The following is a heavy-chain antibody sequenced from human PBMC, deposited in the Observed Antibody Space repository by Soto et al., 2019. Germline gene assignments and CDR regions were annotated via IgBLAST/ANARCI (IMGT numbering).Heavy chain of an antibody. CDR2: IYPGDSDT. CDR1: GYSFTSYW. Sequence: GSLKISCKGSGYSFTSYWIGWVRQMPGKGLEWMGIIYPGDSDTRYSPSFQGQVTISADKSISTAYLQWSSLKASDTAMYYCARRGYCSSTSCYPYYYYGMDVWGQGTTVTVSS. CDR3: ARRGYCSSTSCYPYYYYGMDV. J-gene: IGHJ6*02. D-gene: IGHD2-2*01. V-gene: IGHV5-51*01.